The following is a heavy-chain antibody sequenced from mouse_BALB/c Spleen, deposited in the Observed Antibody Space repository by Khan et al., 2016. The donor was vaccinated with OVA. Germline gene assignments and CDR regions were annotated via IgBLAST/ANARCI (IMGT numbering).Heavy chain of an antibody. CDR1: GFTFTDYY. V-gene: IGHV7-3*02. Sequence: EVELVESGGGLVQPGGSLRLSCATSGFTFTDYYMTWVRQPPGKALEWLGFIRNKANGYTTEYSASVKGRLTISRDNSQSIVYLHMNTLRAEDIATYYCAGETVVDIYWYLDVWGAGTTVTVSS. CDR3: AGETVVDIYWYLDV. CDR2: IRNKANGYTT. J-gene: IGHJ1*01. D-gene: IGHD1-1*01.